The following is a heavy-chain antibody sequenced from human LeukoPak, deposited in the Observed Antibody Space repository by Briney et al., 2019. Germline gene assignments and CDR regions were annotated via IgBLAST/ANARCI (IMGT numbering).Heavy chain of an antibody. V-gene: IGHV1-2*02. J-gene: IGHJ4*02. CDR1: GYTLTELS. CDR3: ARDRSWGGLPFDF. CDR2: IVPHSGAT. D-gene: IGHD2-21*01. Sequence: GASVKVSCKVSGYTLTELSMHWVRQAPGKGLEWMGWIVPHSGATSYAQKFQGRVTMTTDTSISTAYMEMRSLRSDDTALYYCARDRSWGGLPFDFWGQGTLVTVSS.